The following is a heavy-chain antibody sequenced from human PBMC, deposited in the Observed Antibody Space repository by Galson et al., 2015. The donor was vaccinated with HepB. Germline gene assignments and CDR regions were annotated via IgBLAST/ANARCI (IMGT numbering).Heavy chain of an antibody. Sequence: SLRLSCAASGFTFSSYAMHWGRQAPGKGLEWVAVISYDGSNKYYADSVKGRFTISRDNSKNTLYLQMNSLRAEDTTVYYCSSRGVRYSSGWSGGSFDHWRHGTLVTVSS. D-gene: IGHD6-19*01. CDR3: SSRGVRYSSGWSGGSFDH. CDR1: GFTFSSYA. V-gene: IGHV3-30-3*01. CDR2: ISYDGSNK. J-gene: IGHJ4*01.